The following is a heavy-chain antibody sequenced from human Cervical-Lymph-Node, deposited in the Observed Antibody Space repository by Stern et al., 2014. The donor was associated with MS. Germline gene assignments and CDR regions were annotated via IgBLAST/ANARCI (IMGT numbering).Heavy chain of an antibody. CDR2: IIPIFGTA. D-gene: IGHD2-15*01. CDR3: ARDGRHRDNYGLDV. Sequence: VQLVESGAEVKKPGSSVKVSCQASGGTFNVYAINWLRQAPGQGLEWMGGIIPIFGTANYAQKFQGRVTITADESTRTSSMQLSSLRSKDAAVYYCARDGRHRDNYGLDVWGQGTTVIVSS. V-gene: IGHV1-69*01. J-gene: IGHJ6*02. CDR1: GGTFNVYA.